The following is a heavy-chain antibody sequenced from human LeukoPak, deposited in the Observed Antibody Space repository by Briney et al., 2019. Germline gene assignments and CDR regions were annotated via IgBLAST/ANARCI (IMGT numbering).Heavy chain of an antibody. CDR2: INSDGSST. CDR3: AKAGDYNNYNYFRMDA. Sequence: GGSLRLSCAASGFTFSSYWMHWVRQAPGKGLVWVSRINSDGSSTSYADSVKGRFTISRDNAKNTLYLQMNSLRAEDTALYYCAKAGDYNNYNYFRMDAWGQGTTVTVSS. J-gene: IGHJ6*02. V-gene: IGHV3-74*01. CDR1: GFTFSSYW. D-gene: IGHD3-22*01.